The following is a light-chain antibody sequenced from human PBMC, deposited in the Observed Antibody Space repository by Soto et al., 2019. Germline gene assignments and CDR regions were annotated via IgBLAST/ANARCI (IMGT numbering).Light chain of an antibody. CDR2: GDN. J-gene: IGLJ1*01. CDR3: QSYDRSSLYV. V-gene: IGLV6-57*02. Sequence: NFMLTQPHSVSESPGKTVTISCTGSSGSVASNYVHWYQRRPGSAPTIVIYGDNQRPSGVPDRFSGPIDSSSNSASLTISRLKTEDEADYFCQSYDRSSLYVFGTGTKLTVL. CDR1: SGSVASNY.